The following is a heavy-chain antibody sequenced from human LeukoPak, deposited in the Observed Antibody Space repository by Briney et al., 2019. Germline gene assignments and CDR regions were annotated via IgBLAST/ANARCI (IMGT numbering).Heavy chain of an antibody. CDR3: AKDFRYCGGNNCYGWFDP. Sequence: GGSLRLSCAASGFTFSNYAMNCVRQPPGKGLEWVSAIIARGASTYYAGSVKGRFTMSRDNYKNTLYLQMSSLRAEDTAIYFCAKDFRYCGGNNCYGWFDPWGQGNLVTVSS. J-gene: IGHJ5*02. V-gene: IGHV3-23*01. D-gene: IGHD2-15*01. CDR2: IIARGAST. CDR1: GFTFSNYA.